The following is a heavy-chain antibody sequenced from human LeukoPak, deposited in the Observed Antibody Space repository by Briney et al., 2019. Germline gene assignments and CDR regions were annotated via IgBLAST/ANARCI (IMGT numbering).Heavy chain of an antibody. V-gene: IGHV3-53*05. Sequence: PGGSLRLSCAASGFTVSSNYMSWVRQAPGKGLEWVSVIYSGGSTYYADSVKGRFTISRDNSKNTLYLQMNSLRAEDTAVYYCAKDTYSIPRYFDYWGQGTLVTVSS. CDR2: IYSGGST. CDR1: GFTVSSNY. CDR3: AKDTYSIPRYFDY. D-gene: IGHD4-11*01. J-gene: IGHJ4*02.